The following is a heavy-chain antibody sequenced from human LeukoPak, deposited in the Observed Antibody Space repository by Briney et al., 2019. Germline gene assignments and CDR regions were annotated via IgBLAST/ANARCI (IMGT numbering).Heavy chain of an antibody. CDR2: INPNSGGT. CDR3: ARVVTYYYYYMDV. CDR1: GYTFTGYY. Sequence: ASVKVSCKASGYTFTGYYMHWVRQAPGQGLEWMGRINPNSGGTNYAQKFQGRVTMTRDTSISTAYMELSRLRSDDTAVYYCARVVTYYYYYMDVWGKGTTVTVSS. V-gene: IGHV1-2*06. D-gene: IGHD2-21*02. J-gene: IGHJ6*03.